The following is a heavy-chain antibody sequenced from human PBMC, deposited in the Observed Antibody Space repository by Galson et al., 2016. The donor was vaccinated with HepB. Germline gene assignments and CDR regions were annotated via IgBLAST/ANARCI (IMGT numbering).Heavy chain of an antibody. CDR2: INPSGGAT. Sequence: SVKVSCKASGYTFSTYYMHWVRQAPGQGLEWIGIINPSGGATSYAQKFLGRVTMTRDTSTSTVYMELSRLRSEDTAVYFCANENIDEPQSFDYWGQGTLVTVSS. D-gene: IGHD1-14*01. CDR3: ANENIDEPQSFDY. V-gene: IGHV1-46*01. CDR1: GYTFSTYY. J-gene: IGHJ4*02.